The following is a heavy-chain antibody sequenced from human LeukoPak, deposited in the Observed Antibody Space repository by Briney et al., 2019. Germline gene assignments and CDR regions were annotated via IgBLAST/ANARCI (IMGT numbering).Heavy chain of an antibody. CDR3: ARDVGSSNYFDY. Sequence: ASVKVSCKASGGTFSSYAISWVRQAPGQGLEWMGGIIPIFCTANYAQKFQGRVTITADKSTSTAYMELSSLRSEDTAVYYCARDVGSSNYFDYWGQGALVTVSS. J-gene: IGHJ4*02. D-gene: IGHD1-26*01. CDR1: GGTFSSYA. V-gene: IGHV1-69*06. CDR2: IIPIFCTA.